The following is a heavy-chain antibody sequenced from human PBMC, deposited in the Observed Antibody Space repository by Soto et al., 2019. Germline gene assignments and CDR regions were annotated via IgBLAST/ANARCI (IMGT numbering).Heavy chain of an antibody. J-gene: IGHJ6*02. CDR1: GGSISGSSYY. CDR3: ARECTVATIGGGMDV. D-gene: IGHD5-12*01. CDR2: VYYNGNT. V-gene: IGHV4-39*02. Sequence: QLQLQESGPGLMKPSETLSLTCTVSGGSISGSSYYWGWIRQPPGKGREWIGSVYYNGNTYYDPSLKSRVTISVDTSRNQFSLKLSSVTAADTAVYYCARECTVATIGGGMDVWGQGTTVTVSS.